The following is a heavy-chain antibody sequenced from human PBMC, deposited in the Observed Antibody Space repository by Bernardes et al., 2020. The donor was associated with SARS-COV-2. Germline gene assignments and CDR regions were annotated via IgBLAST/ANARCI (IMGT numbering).Heavy chain of an antibody. Sequence: GGSLRLSCAASGFTFSNYAMNWVRQAPGKGLEWVSSIKGGGGRSFYADSVRGRFTISRDNSRNTLDLQMNSLRAEDTAIYFCARDFSGSHHYYGMDVWGQGTTVTVSS. D-gene: IGHD1-26*01. CDR2: IKGGGGRS. V-gene: IGHV3-23*01. CDR1: GFTFSNYA. J-gene: IGHJ6*02. CDR3: ARDFSGSHHYYGMDV.